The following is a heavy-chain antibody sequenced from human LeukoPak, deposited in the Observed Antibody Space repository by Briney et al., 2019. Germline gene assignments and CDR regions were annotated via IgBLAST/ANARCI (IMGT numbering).Heavy chain of an antibody. CDR1: GFTFSSYE. J-gene: IGHJ4*02. CDR3: ARDGQRWPIYY. CDR2: ISSNGSII. V-gene: IGHV3-48*03. Sequence: GGSLRLSCAAPGFTFSSYEMIWVRQAPGKGLEWVSYISSNGSIIYYADSLKGRFTISRDNAKNSLYLQMNSLRAEDTAVYYCARDGQRWPIYYWGQGTLVTVSS. D-gene: IGHD6-19*01.